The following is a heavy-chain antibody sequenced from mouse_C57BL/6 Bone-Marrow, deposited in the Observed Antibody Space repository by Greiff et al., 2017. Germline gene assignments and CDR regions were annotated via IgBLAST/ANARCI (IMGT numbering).Heavy chain of an antibody. CDR2: IYPGDGDT. D-gene: IGHD2-5*01. CDR1: GYAFSSYW. V-gene: IGHV1-80*01. CDR3: ARSLYYSNLAWFAD. J-gene: IGHJ3*01. Sequence: VQLKESGAELVKPGASVKISCKASGYAFSSYWMNWVKQRPGKGLEWIGQIYPGDGDTNYNGKFKGKATLTADKSSSTAYMQLSSLTSEDSAVYFCARSLYYSNLAWFADWGQGTLVTVSA.